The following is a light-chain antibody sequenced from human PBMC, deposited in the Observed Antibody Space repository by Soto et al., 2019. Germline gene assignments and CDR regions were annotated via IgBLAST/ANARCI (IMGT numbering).Light chain of an antibody. CDR3: SSYTTSNTRQIV. CDR2: DVS. CDR1: SSDVGGYNY. V-gene: IGLV2-14*03. J-gene: IGLJ1*01. Sequence: QSVLTQPASVSGSPGQSITISCTGTSSDVGGYNYVSWYQHHPGKAPKLLTYDVSNRPSGVSNRFSGSKSDNTASLTISGLQPEEEADYYCSSYTTSNTRQIVFGTGTKVTVL.